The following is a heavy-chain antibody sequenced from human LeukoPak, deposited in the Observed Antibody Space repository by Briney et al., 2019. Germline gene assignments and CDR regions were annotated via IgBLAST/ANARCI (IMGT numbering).Heavy chain of an antibody. CDR2: IIPIFGTA. Sequence: SVKVSCKASGGTFSSYAISWVRQAPGQGLEWMGGIIPIFGTANYAQKFQGRVTITADESTSTAYMELSSLRSEDTAAYYCARVGDYYGSGSYIYYYYGMDVWGQGTTVTVSS. V-gene: IGHV1-69*13. CDR3: ARVGDYYGSGSYIYYYYGMDV. J-gene: IGHJ6*02. CDR1: GGTFSSYA. D-gene: IGHD3-10*01.